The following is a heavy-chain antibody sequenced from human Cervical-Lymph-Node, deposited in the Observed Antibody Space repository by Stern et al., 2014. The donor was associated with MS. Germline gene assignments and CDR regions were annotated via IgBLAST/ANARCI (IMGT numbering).Heavy chain of an antibody. CDR3: ARGHIPYAYNYLFDY. D-gene: IGHD5-24*01. CDR2: AWYDGSTA. J-gene: IGHJ4*02. Sequence: VHLVESGGGVVQPGTSLRLSCAASGFTFSSYGMHWVRQAPGKGLEWEALAWYDGSTAYYTNSVKGRFAISRDNSKNTLSLQMNSLTAEDTAVYYCARGHIPYAYNYLFDYWGQGTLVTVSS. V-gene: IGHV3-33*01. CDR1: GFTFSSYG.